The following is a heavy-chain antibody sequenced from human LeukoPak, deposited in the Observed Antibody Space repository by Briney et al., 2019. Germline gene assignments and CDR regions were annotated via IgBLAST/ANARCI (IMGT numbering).Heavy chain of an antibody. Sequence: SETLSLTCAVHGGSLTGYSWAWVRQPPGQGLEWIGEINHSGSTNYNPSLKSRVTISVDTSKNQFSLKLSSVTAADTAVYYCARAPLRARRTPSLGWFDPWGQGTLVTVSS. D-gene: IGHD6-6*01. J-gene: IGHJ5*02. CDR2: INHSGST. V-gene: IGHV4-34*01. CDR3: ARAPLRARRTPSLGWFDP. CDR1: GGSLTGYS.